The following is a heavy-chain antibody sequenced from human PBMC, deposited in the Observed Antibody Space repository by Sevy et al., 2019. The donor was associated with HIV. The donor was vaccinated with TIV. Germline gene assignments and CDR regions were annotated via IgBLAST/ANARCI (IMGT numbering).Heavy chain of an antibody. D-gene: IGHD5-12*01. CDR3: ARDAAGYSGYDFGDY. V-gene: IGHV1-18*01. J-gene: IGHJ4*02. CDR2: ISAYNGNT. Sequence: ASVKVSCKASGYTFTSYGISWVRQAPGQGLEWMGWISAYNGNTNYAQKLQGRVTMTTDTSTSTAYMELRSLRSDDTVVYYCARDAAGYSGYDFGDYWGQGTLVTVSS. CDR1: GYTFTSYG.